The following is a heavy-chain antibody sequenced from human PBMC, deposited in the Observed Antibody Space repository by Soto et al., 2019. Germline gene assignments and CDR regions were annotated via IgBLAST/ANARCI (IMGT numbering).Heavy chain of an antibody. CDR1: GYSFTTHG. CDR2: ISAYKGDT. Sequence: QVQLVQSEAEVRKPGASVKVSCKASGYSFTTHGISWVRRAPGHGLEWMGWISAYKGDTHYVQRFQGRLTMTTDTSTSTAYMELRSLTSDDTAVYYCARDPPFSGILRGTPLMDVWGQGTTVTVSS. CDR3: ARDPPFSGILRGTPLMDV. J-gene: IGHJ6*02. D-gene: IGHD4-17*01. V-gene: IGHV1-18*04.